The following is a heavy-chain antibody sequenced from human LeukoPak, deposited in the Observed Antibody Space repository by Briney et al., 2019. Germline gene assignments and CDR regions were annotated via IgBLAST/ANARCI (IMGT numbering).Heavy chain of an antibody. CDR3: ARGGGDS. CDR1: GFTFSSYE. J-gene: IGHJ4*02. V-gene: IGHV3-7*01. CDR2: ITQEESER. D-gene: IGHD3-3*01. Sequence: PGGSLRLSCAASGFTFSSYEMNWVRQAPGKGLEWVAMITQEESERYYVDSVKGRFIISRDNVKSSLYLQMNSLRAEDTAVYYCARGGGDSWGQGTLVTVSP.